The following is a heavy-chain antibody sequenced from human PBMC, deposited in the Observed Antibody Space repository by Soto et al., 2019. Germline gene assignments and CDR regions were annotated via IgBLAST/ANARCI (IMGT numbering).Heavy chain of an antibody. Sequence: SETLSLTCILSGGSISRYYWSWIRQPPGKGLEWIGYIYYSGSTTYNPSLKSRVTISVDTSKSQFSLKLSSVTAADTAVYYCARGEYSSGWHYWFDPWGQGTLVTVSS. J-gene: IGHJ5*02. D-gene: IGHD6-25*01. V-gene: IGHV4-59*01. CDR1: GGSISRYY. CDR3: ARGEYSSGWHYWFDP. CDR2: IYYSGST.